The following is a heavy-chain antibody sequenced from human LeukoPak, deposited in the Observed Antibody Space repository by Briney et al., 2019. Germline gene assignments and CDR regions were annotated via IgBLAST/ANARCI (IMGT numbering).Heavy chain of an antibody. Sequence: PGGSLRLSCVGPGFTFDDYAMHWVRQAPGKGLEWVSGISWNSGRRGYADSVKGRFTISRDNAKTSLYLQMNSLRAEDMALYYCAKGPDYDILTPIDYWGQGTLVTVSS. CDR2: ISWNSGRR. D-gene: IGHD3-9*01. V-gene: IGHV3-9*03. CDR3: AKGPDYDILTPIDY. J-gene: IGHJ4*02. CDR1: GFTFDDYA.